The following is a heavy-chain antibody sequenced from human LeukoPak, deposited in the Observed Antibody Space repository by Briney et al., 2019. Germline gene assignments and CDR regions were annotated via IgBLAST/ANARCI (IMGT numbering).Heavy chain of an antibody. CDR2: IYYSGST. D-gene: IGHD1-14*01. CDR1: GGSFSGYY. CDR3: ARRAEGTRFDY. V-gene: IGHV4-34*01. Sequence: SETLSLTCAVYGGSFSGYYWSWIRQPPGKGLEWIGSIYYSGSTYYNPSLKSRVTISVDTSKNQFSLKLSSVTAADTAVYYCARRAEGTRFDYWGQGTLVTVSS. J-gene: IGHJ4*02.